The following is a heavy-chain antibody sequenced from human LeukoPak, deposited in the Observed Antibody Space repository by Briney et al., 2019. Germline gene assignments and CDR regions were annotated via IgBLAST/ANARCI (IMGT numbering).Heavy chain of an antibody. CDR2: ISYDGSNK. D-gene: IGHD2-15*01. CDR3: AKEQVAY. J-gene: IGHJ4*02. CDR1: GFTFSSYG. V-gene: IGHV3-30*18. Sequence: PGGSLRLSCAASGFTFSSYGMHWVRQAPGKGLEWVAVISYDGSNKYYADSVKGRFTISRDNSKNTLYLQMNSLRAEDTAVYYCAKEQVAYWGQGTLVTVSS.